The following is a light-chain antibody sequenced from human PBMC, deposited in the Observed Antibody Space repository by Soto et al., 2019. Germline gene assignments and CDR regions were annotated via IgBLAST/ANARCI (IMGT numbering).Light chain of an antibody. CDR2: DVS. J-gene: IGKJ5*01. Sequence: QSPRLLIYDVSNRATGVPARFSGSGSETDFTLTICGLRSEDSAVYFCQQYNNWPFSFGQGTRLEIK. CDR3: QQYNNWPFS. V-gene: IGKV3-15*01.